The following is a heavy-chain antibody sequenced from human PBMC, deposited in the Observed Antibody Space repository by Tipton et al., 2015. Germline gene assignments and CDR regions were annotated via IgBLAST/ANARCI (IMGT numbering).Heavy chain of an antibody. CDR2: ISWNSGRT. CDR3: ARDHIWAFDI. J-gene: IGHJ3*02. D-gene: IGHD2-21*01. V-gene: IGHV3-20*04. Sequence: SLRLSCAASGFAFDDTGMSWVRQVRGKGLEWVAGISWNSGRTGYADSVKGRFTISRDNGKNSLYLQMNSLRDEDTAVYYCARDHIWAFDIWGQGTMVTVSS. CDR1: GFAFDDTG.